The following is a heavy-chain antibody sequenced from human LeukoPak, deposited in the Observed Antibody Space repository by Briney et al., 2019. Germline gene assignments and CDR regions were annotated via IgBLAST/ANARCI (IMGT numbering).Heavy chain of an antibody. CDR1: GGSISSSSYY. Sequence: SETLSLACTVSGGSISSSSYYWGWIRRPPGKGLEGIGYIYYSGSTNYNPSLKSPVTISVDTSKNQFSLKLSSVTAADTAVYYCARGKWHYYSDYWGQGTLVTVSS. CDR2: IYYSGST. D-gene: IGHD5-12*01. V-gene: IGHV4-61*05. J-gene: IGHJ4*02. CDR3: ARGKWHYYSDY.